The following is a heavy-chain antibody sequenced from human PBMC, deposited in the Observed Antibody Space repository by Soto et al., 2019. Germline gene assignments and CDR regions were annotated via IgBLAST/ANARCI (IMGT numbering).Heavy chain of an antibody. D-gene: IGHD6-19*01. CDR3: ARDRGVAPPVAGNTHYYYYMDV. CDR1: GYSFTNYG. Sequence: QDQLVQSGVEVKKPGASVKVSCKASGYSFTNYGITWVRQAPGQGFEWMGWISAYNGNTNYAQKFQGRVTMTTDASTSTAYLELRSLPSDDTAVYYCARDRGVAPPVAGNTHYYYYMDVWGKGTTVTVSS. CDR2: ISAYNGNT. V-gene: IGHV1-18*01. J-gene: IGHJ6*03.